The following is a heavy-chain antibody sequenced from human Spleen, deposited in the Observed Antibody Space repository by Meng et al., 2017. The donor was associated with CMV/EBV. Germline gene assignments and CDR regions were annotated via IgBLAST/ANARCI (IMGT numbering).Heavy chain of an antibody. CDR3: ARALRGFVRDYGMDV. CDR1: GGTFSSHT. V-gene: IGHV1-69*05. Sequence: SVKVSCKASGGTFSSHTINWVRQAPGQGLEWMGGIIPIFGTTNYAQKFQGRITITTDESTSTAYMEVSSLRSEDTAVYYCARALRGFVRDYGMDVWGQGTTVTVSS. J-gene: IGHJ6*02. D-gene: IGHD3-10*01. CDR2: IIPIFGTT.